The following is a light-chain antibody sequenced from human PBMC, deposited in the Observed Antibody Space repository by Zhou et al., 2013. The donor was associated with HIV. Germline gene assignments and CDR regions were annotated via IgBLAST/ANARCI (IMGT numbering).Light chain of an antibody. Sequence: DVVMTQSPLSLPVTLGQPASISCRSSQSLVHSDGNTYLNWFQQRPGQSPRRLIYKVSNRDSGVPDRFSGSGSGTDFTLTLSSLQPDDFATYYCQQYQSYPYTFGQGTKLDIK. V-gene: IGKV2-30*02. J-gene: IGKJ2*01. CDR3: QQYQSYPYT. CDR2: KVS. CDR1: QSLVHSDGNTY.